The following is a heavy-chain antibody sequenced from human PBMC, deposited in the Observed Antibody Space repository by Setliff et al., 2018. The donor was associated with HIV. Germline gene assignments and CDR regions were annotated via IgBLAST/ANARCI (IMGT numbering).Heavy chain of an antibody. CDR3: TRDAEGVMGDSTGSIVDY. J-gene: IGHJ4*02. CDR1: GFNFSDSA. V-gene: IGHV3-74*01. D-gene: IGHD1-26*01. Sequence: GGSLRLSCAASGFNFSDSAMNWVRQTPGLGLEWVARIKGDESRIGYADSVKGRFTISRDNAKNILYLNMNSLRAEDTGVYYCTRDAEGVMGDSTGSIVDYWGQGTLVTVSS. CDR2: IKGDESRI.